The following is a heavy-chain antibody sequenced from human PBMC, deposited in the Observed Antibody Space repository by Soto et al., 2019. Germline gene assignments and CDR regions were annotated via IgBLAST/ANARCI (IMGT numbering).Heavy chain of an antibody. CDR1: GFTFSSYS. CDR3: ATPPERIAAIGWFPP. D-gene: IGHD6-13*01. Sequence: EVQLVESGGGLVQPGGSLRLSCAASGFTFSSYSMNWVRQAPGKGLEWVSYISSSSSTIYYADSVKGRFTISRDNAKNPLSLQMTSLRAEDTAVYSCATPPERIAAIGWFPPWGQGTLVTVSS. J-gene: IGHJ5*02. V-gene: IGHV3-48*01. CDR2: ISSSSSTI.